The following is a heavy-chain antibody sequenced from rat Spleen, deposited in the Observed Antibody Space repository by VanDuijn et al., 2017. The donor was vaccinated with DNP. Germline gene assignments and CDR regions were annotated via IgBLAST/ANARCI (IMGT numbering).Heavy chain of an antibody. CDR3: ASTLVNYGTYGYYAMDA. Sequence: QVQLRESGPGLIQPSQSLSLTCTVSGFSLSDYSVHWVRQSPGEGLEWIAAISRTGDTYYKSPLKSRLSVSRDTSKSQVFLKMNSLQTEDTATYYCASTLVNYGTYGYYAMDAWGQGTSVTVSS. J-gene: IGHJ4*01. CDR2: ISRTGDT. CDR1: GFSLSDYS. V-gene: IGHV2-19*01. D-gene: IGHD1-3*01.